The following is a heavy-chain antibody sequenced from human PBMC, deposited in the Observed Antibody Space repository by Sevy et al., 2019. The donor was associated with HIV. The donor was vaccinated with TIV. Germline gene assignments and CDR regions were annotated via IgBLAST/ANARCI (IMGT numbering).Heavy chain of an antibody. CDR1: GCSITSLY. Sequence: SETLSLTCTVSGCSITSLYWNSIRQPPGKGLEWIANIYYNGHINYNPSLKSRVTLSLDTSKNQFSLRLSSVTAADTAMYYCAGENAWGRGYSWGQGSLVTVSS. CDR2: IYYNGHI. CDR3: AGENAWGRGYS. D-gene: IGHD1-26*01. V-gene: IGHV4-59*08. J-gene: IGHJ4*02.